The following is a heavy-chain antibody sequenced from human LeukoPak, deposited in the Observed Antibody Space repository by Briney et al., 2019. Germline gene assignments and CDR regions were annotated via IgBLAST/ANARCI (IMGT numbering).Heavy chain of an antibody. CDR1: GFTFRAYA. D-gene: IGHD1-7*01. Sequence: GGSLRLSCAASGFTFRAYAMSWVRQAPGKGLEWVSAISDSGVSTYYVDSVKGRLTISRDNAKNSLYLQMNSLRAEDTAVYYCARVKSTGTTGSRESWGQGTLVTVSS. CDR3: ARVKSTGTTGSRES. V-gene: IGHV3-23*01. CDR2: ISDSGVST. J-gene: IGHJ5*02.